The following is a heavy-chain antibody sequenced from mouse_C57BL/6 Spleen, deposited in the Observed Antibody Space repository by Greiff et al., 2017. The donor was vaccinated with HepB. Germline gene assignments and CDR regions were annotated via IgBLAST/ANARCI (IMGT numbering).Heavy chain of an antibody. D-gene: IGHD1-1*01. CDR2: IYPGSGNT. CDR1: GYSFTSYY. V-gene: IGHV1-66*01. CDR3: AKPYYGSSYDYAMDY. Sequence: QVQLQQSGPELVKPGASVKISCKASGYSFTSYYIHWVKQRPGQGLEWIGWIYPGSGNTKYNEKFKGKATRTADTSSSTAYMQLSSLTSEDAAVYYSAKPYYGSSYDYAMDYWGQGTSVTVSS. J-gene: IGHJ4*01.